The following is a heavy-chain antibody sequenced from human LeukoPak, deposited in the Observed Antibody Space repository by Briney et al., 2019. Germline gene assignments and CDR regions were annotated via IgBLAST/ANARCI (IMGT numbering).Heavy chain of an antibody. CDR2: ISSSGSTI. Sequence: NPGGPLRLSCAASGFTFSDYYISWIRQAPGKGLEWVSYISSSGSTIYYADSVKGRFTISRDNAKNSLYLQMNSLKAEDTAVYYCARDHHYGYPSSWYHLVQIDSWGQGTLVTVSS. CDR1: GFTFSDYY. V-gene: IGHV3-11*04. J-gene: IGHJ4*02. D-gene: IGHD4-17*01. CDR3: ARDHHYGYPSSWYHLVQIDS.